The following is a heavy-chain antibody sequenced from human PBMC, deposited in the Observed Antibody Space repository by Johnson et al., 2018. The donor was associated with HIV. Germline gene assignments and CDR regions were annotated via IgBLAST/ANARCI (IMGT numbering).Heavy chain of an antibody. CDR3: AKSPGKDHGGNSGAFHI. Sequence: QVQLVESGGGLVQPGGSLRLACAASGLTVSSNYMSWVRQAPGKGLEWVSFISSTASTIYYVDSVKGRFTISRDNAKNSLYLQMNSLRAEDTAVYYCAKSPGKDHGGNSGAFHIWGQGTMVTVSS. J-gene: IGHJ3*02. CDR1: GLTVSSNY. D-gene: IGHD4-23*01. CDR2: ISSTASTI. V-gene: IGHV3-11*04.